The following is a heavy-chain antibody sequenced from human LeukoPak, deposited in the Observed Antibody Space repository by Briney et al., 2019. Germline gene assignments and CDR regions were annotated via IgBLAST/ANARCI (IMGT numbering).Heavy chain of an antibody. V-gene: IGHV4-34*01. Sequence: SETLSLTCAVYDGSFSVYYWSWIRQPPGKGLEWIGEINHSGSTNYNPSLKSRVTISLDTSKSQFSLKLSSVTAADTAVYYCAAEVGSGSYYTYDYWGQGTLVTVSS. CDR2: INHSGST. CDR1: DGSFSVYY. J-gene: IGHJ4*02. CDR3: AAEVGSGSYYTYDY. D-gene: IGHD3-10*01.